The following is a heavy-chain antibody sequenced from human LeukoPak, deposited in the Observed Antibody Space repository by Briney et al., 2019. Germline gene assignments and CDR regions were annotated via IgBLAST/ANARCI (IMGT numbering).Heavy chain of an antibody. Sequence: GGSLRLSCATSGFTFTTYAMQWVRQAPGKGLEWVAVISSDGNKKNYADSVKGRFTISKDSSKNTLYLQMNTLRAEDTALYYCARDVGRDTITTEIEYWGQRTLVTVSS. CDR1: GFTFTTYA. CDR3: ARDVGRDTITTEIEY. CDR2: ISSDGNKK. J-gene: IGHJ4*02. V-gene: IGHV3-30-3*01. D-gene: IGHD4-11*01.